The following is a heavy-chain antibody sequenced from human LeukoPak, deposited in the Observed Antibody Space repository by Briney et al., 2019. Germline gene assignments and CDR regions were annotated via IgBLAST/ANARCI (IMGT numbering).Heavy chain of an antibody. Sequence: ASVKVSCKASGYTFTSYAMHWVRQAPGQRLEWMGWINAGNGNTKYSQELQGRVTITRDTSASTAYMELSSLRSEDMAVYYCARDGVIAVATKLYYFDYWGQGTLVTVSS. CDR1: GYTFTSYA. CDR2: INAGNGNT. V-gene: IGHV1-3*03. J-gene: IGHJ4*02. D-gene: IGHD6-19*01. CDR3: ARDGVIAVATKLYYFDY.